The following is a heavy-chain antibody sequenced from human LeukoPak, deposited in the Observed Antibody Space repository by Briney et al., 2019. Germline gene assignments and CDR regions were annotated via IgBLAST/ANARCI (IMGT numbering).Heavy chain of an antibody. CDR2: IYYSGSP. CDR1: GGSISSYY. J-gene: IGHJ6*03. CDR3: ARGAIEGSGSYYNDYYYYYYMDV. V-gene: IGHV4-59*01. Sequence: PSETLSLTCTVSGGSISSYYWSWIRQPPGKGLAWIGYIYYSGSPNYTPSLKSRVTISVDTSKNQFSLKLSSVTAADTAVYYCARGAIEGSGSYYNDYYYYYYMDVWGKGTTVTVSS. D-gene: IGHD3-10*01.